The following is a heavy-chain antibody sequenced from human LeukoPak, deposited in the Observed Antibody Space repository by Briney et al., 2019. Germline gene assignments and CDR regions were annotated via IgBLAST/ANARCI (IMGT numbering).Heavy chain of an antibody. CDR2: INHSGST. CDR1: YGAISSYY. Sequence: SETLSLTCTVSYGAISSYYWSWIRQPPGKGLEWIGEINHSGSTNYNPSLKSRVTISVDTSKNQFSLKLSSVTAADTAVYYCARRFRLRSRSSSWYNPYYFDYWGQGTLVTVSS. D-gene: IGHD6-13*01. V-gene: IGHV4-34*01. J-gene: IGHJ4*02. CDR3: ARRFRLRSRSSSWYNPYYFDY.